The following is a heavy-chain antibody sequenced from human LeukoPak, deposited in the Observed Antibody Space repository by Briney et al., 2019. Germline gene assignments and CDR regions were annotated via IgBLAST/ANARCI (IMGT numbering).Heavy chain of an antibody. CDR1: GFTFSSYS. Sequence: GGSLRLSCAASGFTFSSYSVHWVRQVPGKGLEYVSAIDYNEGRTFYANSVKGRFTISRDNSKNTLYLQMGSLRAEDMAVYYCARVGDQGAFDIWGQGTMVTVSS. D-gene: IGHD3-10*01. CDR2: IDYNEGRT. V-gene: IGHV3-64*01. J-gene: IGHJ3*02. CDR3: ARVGDQGAFDI.